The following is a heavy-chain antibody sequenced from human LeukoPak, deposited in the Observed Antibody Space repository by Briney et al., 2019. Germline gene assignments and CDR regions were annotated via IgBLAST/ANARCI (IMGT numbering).Heavy chain of an antibody. D-gene: IGHD1-26*01. CDR1: GYTFTNYD. Sequence: ASVTVSCKASGYTFTNYDISWVRQAPGQGLEWMGWISAYNDNTNYAQKLQGRVTMTTDTSTSTAYMELRSLRSDDTAVYYCAREHSGSYSQPLDYFDYWGQGTLVTVSS. CDR2: ISAYNDNT. CDR3: AREHSGSYSQPLDYFDY. V-gene: IGHV1-18*01. J-gene: IGHJ4*02.